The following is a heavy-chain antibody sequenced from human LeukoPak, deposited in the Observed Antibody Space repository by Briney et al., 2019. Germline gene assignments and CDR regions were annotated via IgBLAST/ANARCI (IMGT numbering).Heavy chain of an antibody. V-gene: IGHV3-48*03. J-gene: IGHJ4*02. CDR1: PFTFSSYG. CDR2: ITNSGSTI. D-gene: IGHD3-3*01. CDR3: ARESEIRFLEWLFGFDY. Sequence: GGSLRLSCAASPFTFSSYGMHWVRQAPGKGLEWVSYITNSGSTIYYADSVKGRFTISRDNAKNSLYLQMNSLRAEDTAVYYCARESEIRFLEWLFGFDYWGQGTPVTVSS.